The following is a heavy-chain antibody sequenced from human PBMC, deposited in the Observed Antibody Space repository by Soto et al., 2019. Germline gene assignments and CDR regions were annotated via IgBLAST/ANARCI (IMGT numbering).Heavy chain of an antibody. V-gene: IGHV4-61*01. D-gene: IGHD6-6*01. Sequence: SETLSLTCTVSGGSVSISHYYWTWIRQPPGKELEWIGYIYHTGSTNYNPSLKSRVTISVDTSKNQFSLKLSSVTAADTAVYYCAGDRIAVRYYYNGLDVWGQGTTVTVSS. J-gene: IGHJ6*02. CDR2: IYHTGST. CDR1: GGSVSISHYY. CDR3: AGDRIAVRYYYNGLDV.